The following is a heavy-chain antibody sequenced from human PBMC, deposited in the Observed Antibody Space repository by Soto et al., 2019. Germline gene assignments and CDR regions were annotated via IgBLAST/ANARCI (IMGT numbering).Heavy chain of an antibody. CDR3: ARDLASTVTQPSYYYYGMDV. J-gene: IGHJ6*02. CDR2: ISYDGSNK. Sequence: QVQLVESGGGVVQPGRSLRLSCAASGFTFSSYAMHWVRQAPGKGLEWVAVISYDGSNKYYADSVKGRFTISRDNSKNTLYLQMNSLRAEDTAVYYCARDLASTVTQPSYYYYGMDVWGQGTTVTVSS. CDR1: GFTFSSYA. V-gene: IGHV3-30-3*01. D-gene: IGHD4-17*01.